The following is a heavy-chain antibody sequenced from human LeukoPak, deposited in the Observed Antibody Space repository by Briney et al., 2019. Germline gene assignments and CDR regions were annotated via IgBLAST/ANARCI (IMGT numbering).Heavy chain of an antibody. CDR2: IIPIFGTA. CDR3: ARAHQYCSSTSCPDLDY. Sequence: ASVKVSCKASGGTFSSYAISWVRQAPGQGLEWMGGIIPIFGTANYAQKFQGRVTITADESTSTAYMELSSLRSEDTAVYYCARAHQYCSSTSCPDLDYWGQGTLVTVSS. CDR1: GGTFSSYA. D-gene: IGHD2-2*01. V-gene: IGHV1-69*13. J-gene: IGHJ4*02.